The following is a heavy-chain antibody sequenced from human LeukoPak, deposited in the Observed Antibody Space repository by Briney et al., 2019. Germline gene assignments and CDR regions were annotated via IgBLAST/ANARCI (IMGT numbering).Heavy chain of an antibody. CDR2: ISAYNGNT. V-gene: IGHV1-18*04. Sequence: ASVKVSCKASGYTFTSYGISWVRQAPGQGLEWMGWISAYNGNTNYAQKLQGRVTMTTDTSTSTAYMELRSLRSDDTAVYYCARSTDQLLWFDEPQQDYGMDVWGKGTTVTVSS. J-gene: IGHJ6*04. D-gene: IGHD3-10*01. CDR3: ARSTDQLLWFDEPQQDYGMDV. CDR1: GYTFTSYG.